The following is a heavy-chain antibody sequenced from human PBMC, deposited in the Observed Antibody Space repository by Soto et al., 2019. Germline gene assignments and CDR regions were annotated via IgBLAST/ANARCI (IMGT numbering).Heavy chain of an antibody. CDR2: ISGSGSST. Sequence: GGSLRLSCAASGFTFSSYAMSWVRQAPGQGLEWVSAISGSGSSTYYADSVKGRFTISRNNSKNTLYLQMNSLRAEDTAVYYCAKASYSGSYAPFDYWGRGTLVTVSS. CDR3: AKASYSGSYAPFDY. J-gene: IGHJ4*02. V-gene: IGHV3-23*01. CDR1: GFTFSSYA. D-gene: IGHD1-26*01.